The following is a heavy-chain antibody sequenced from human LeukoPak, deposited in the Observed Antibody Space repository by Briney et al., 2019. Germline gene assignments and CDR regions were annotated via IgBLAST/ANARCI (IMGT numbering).Heavy chain of an antibody. Sequence: GESLKISCRGSGYRFTSHWIAWVRQMPGKGLEWMGLIYPGDSDTRYNPSFQGQVTISVDKSISTAYLQWTSLKASDTAMYYCARKGGSSSSSRSFDYWGQGTLVTVSS. D-gene: IGHD6-6*01. J-gene: IGHJ4*02. CDR3: ARKGGSSSSSRSFDY. CDR1: GYRFTSHW. CDR2: IYPGDSDT. V-gene: IGHV5-51*01.